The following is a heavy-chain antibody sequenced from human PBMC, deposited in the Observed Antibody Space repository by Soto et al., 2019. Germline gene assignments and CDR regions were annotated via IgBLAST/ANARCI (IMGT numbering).Heavy chain of an antibody. J-gene: IGHJ6*02. Sequence: ASVKVSCKASGGTFSSYAISWVRQAPGQGLEWMGGIIPIFGTANYAQKFQGRVTITADESTSTAYMELSSLRSEDTAVYYCARDGPGAAAGTLTEDYYYYGMDVWGQGTTVTVSS. CDR3: ARDGPGAAAGTLTEDYYYYGMDV. V-gene: IGHV1-69*13. D-gene: IGHD6-13*01. CDR2: IIPIFGTA. CDR1: GGTFSSYA.